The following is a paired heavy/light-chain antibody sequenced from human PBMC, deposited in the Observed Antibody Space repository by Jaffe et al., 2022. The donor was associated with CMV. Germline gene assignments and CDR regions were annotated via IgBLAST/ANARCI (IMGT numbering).Heavy chain of an antibody. CDR3: ARDQHYAFDF. CDR2: IGGVGGMSNSI. J-gene: IGHJ3*01. CDR1: GFTFGPFS. Sequence: EVQLVESGGGLVQPGGSLRLSCVASGFTFGPFSLNWVRQAPGKGLEWISYIGGVGGMSNSIYYADSVKGRFTISRDNAKNSLYLQMNSLRDEDTAVYYCARDQHYAFDFWGQGTVVTVSS. V-gene: IGHV3-48*02.
Light chain of an antibody. J-gene: IGKJ1*01. CDR1: QVINTR. Sequence: TQMTQSPSSVSATVGDRVTITCRASQVINTRLAWYQQKPGKAPKLLIYDASSLQSGVPSRFSGSGSGTDFTLTITSLQPEDFATYYCQQAINFPWTFGQGTKVE. CDR3: QQAINFPWT. CDR2: DAS. V-gene: IGKV1-12*02.